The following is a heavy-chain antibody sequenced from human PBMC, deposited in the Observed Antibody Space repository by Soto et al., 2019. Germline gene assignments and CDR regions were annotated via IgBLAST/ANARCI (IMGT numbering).Heavy chain of an antibody. Sequence: SQTLSLTCAITGDSVSSNSAGWSWVRQSPSRGLEWLGRTYYRSKWYYEYAVSVRGRITINPDTPKNQYSLQLNSVTPEDTAVYFCARGEQYSGRIFDYWGQGTLVTVS. CDR3: ARGEQYSGRIFDY. CDR1: GDSVSSNSAG. V-gene: IGHV6-1*01. J-gene: IGHJ4*01. D-gene: IGHD1-26*01. CDR2: TYYRSKWYY.